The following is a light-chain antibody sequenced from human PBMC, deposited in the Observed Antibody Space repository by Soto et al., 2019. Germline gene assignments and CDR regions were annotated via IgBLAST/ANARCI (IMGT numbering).Light chain of an antibody. CDR3: QHFNNWPPWT. J-gene: IGKJ1*01. V-gene: IGKV3-15*01. Sequence: EVVMTQSPVTLSVTPEERATLSCRASQSVSSNLAWYQHKPGQAPRLLIYGASTRATGVPARFSGSGSGTEFTLTISSLQSEDFAVYYCQHFNNWPPWTFGQGTKVEIK. CDR1: QSVSSN. CDR2: GAS.